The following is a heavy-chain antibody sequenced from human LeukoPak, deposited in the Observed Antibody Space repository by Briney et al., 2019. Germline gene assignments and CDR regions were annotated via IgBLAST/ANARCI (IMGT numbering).Heavy chain of an antibody. V-gene: IGHV1-69*02. CDR3: AKGVNSGWLADGYYGMDV. J-gene: IGHJ6*02. CDR2: IIPILGIA. CDR1: GGTFSSYT. D-gene: IGHD6-19*01. Sequence: GASVKVSCKASGGTFSSYTISWVRQAPGQGLEWMGRIIPILGIANYAQKFQGRVTITADKSTSTAYTELSSLRSEDTAVYYCAKGVNSGWLADGYYGMDVWGQGTTVTVSS.